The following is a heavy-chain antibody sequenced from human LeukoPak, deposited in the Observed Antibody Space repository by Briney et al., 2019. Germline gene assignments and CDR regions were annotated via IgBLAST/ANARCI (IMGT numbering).Heavy chain of an antibody. Sequence: PSETLSLTCIVSGGSISSGSYYWSWIRQPAGKGLEWIGRIYTSGSTNYNPSLKSRVTISVDTSKNQFSLKLSSVTAADTAVYYCARCIAVAGHYYFDYWGQGTLVTVSS. CDR2: IYTSGST. V-gene: IGHV4-61*02. J-gene: IGHJ4*02. D-gene: IGHD6-19*01. CDR3: ARCIAVAGHYYFDY. CDR1: GGSISSGSYY.